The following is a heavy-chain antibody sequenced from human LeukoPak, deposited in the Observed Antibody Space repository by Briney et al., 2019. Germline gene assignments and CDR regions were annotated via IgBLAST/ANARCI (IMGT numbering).Heavy chain of an antibody. CDR2: ISYDGSNK. CDR1: GFTFSSYA. CDR3: ARGMTTVTTYAFDI. J-gene: IGHJ3*02. D-gene: IGHD4-11*01. V-gene: IGHV3-30-3*01. Sequence: GRSLRLSCAASGFTFSSYAMHWVRQAPGKGLEWVAVISYDGSNKYYADSVKGRFTISRDNSKYTLYLQMNSLRAEDTAVYYCARGMTTVTTYAFDIWGQGTMVTVSS.